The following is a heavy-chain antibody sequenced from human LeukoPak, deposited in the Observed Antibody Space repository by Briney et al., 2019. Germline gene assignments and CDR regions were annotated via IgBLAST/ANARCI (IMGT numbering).Heavy chain of an antibody. CDR1: GFTFSNYW. V-gene: IGHV3-74*01. Sequence: GGSLRLSCAASGFTFSNYWMNWVRQAPGKGLVWVSRIKNDGGTSYADSVKGRFTISRYNAKNTLYLQMNSLRAEDTAVYYCVRDLNYWGQGILVTVSS. D-gene: IGHD3-9*01. CDR2: IKNDGGT. CDR3: VRDLNY. J-gene: IGHJ4*02.